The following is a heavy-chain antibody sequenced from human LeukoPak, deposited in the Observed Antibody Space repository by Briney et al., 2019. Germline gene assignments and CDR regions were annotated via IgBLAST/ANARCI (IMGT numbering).Heavy chain of an antibody. Sequence: ASVKLSCTASGYTFTSYYLHWVRQAPGQGLEWMGLINPNSGGTNYAQKFQGRVTMTRDTSISTAYMELSRLRSDDTAEYYCARALYYHSSGYYSSSYYYFQHWGQGTLVTVSS. V-gene: IGHV1-2*02. CDR2: INPNSGGT. CDR1: GYTFTSYY. CDR3: ARALYYHSSGYYSSSYYYFQH. D-gene: IGHD3-22*01. J-gene: IGHJ1*01.